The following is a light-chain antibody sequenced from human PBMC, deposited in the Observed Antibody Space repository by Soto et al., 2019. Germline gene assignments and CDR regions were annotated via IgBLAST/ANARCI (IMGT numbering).Light chain of an antibody. CDR1: SSDVGGYNY. V-gene: IGLV2-14*01. CDR3: RSYTSSSLYV. CDR2: DVS. J-gene: IGLJ1*01. Sequence: QSALTQPASVSGSPGQSITISCTGTSSDVGGYNYVSWYQQHPGKAPKLMIYDVSNRPSGVSNRFSGSKSGNTASLTISGLHAEDEADYYCRSYTSSSLYVFGTGTKVTVL.